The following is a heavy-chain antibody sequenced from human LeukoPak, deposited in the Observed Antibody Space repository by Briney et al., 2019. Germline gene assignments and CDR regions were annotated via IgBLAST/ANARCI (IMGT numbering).Heavy chain of an antibody. CDR2: INGDGSST. Sequence: PGGSLRLSCAGSGFTFSSQWIHWVRQAPGKGLVWVSRINGDGSSTNYADSVQGRFTISRDNAKNTMYLQMNSLRVEDTAVYYCASPKSGGYFDYWGQGTLVTVSS. V-gene: IGHV3-74*01. D-gene: IGHD3-10*01. CDR3: ASPKSGGYFDY. CDR1: GFTFSSQW. J-gene: IGHJ4*02.